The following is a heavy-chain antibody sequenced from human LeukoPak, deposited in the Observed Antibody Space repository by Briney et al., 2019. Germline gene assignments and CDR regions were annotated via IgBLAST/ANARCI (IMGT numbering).Heavy chain of an antibody. CDR2: ISGSGTAT. Sequence: GGSLTLSCPASGLTFSDYYMTWIRQAPGKGLEWVSSISGSGTATYSADSVRGRFTVSRDNAKNSVFLYMNSLRAEDTAVYYCAIQITMIVVVPYFDYWGQGTLVTVSS. V-gene: IGHV3-11*04. CDR3: AIQITMIVVVPYFDY. D-gene: IGHD3-22*01. CDR1: GLTFSDYY. J-gene: IGHJ4*02.